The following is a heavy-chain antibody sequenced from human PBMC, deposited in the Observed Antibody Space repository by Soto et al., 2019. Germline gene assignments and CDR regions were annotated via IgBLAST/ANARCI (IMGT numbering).Heavy chain of an antibody. D-gene: IGHD3-22*01. CDR2: IWYDVSNK. Sequence: PGGSLRLSCAASGFTFSSYGMHWVRQAPGKGLEWVAVIWYDVSNKYYADSVKGRFNISRDNSKNTLYLQMNSLRAEDTAVYYCARDEPYYDSSGYIPDYWGQGTLVTVSS. V-gene: IGHV3-33*01. CDR1: GFTFSSYG. J-gene: IGHJ4*02. CDR3: ARDEPYYDSSGYIPDY.